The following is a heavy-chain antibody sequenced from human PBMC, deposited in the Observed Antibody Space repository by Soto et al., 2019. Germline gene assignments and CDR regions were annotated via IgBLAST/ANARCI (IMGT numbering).Heavy chain of an antibody. CDR2: INHSGST. Sequence: SETLSLTCAVYGGSFSGYYWSWIRQPPGKGLEWIGEINHSGSTNYNPSLKSRVTISVDTSKNQFSLKLSSVTAADTAVYYCARAEQLWLPQHCGQATLVNVSS. J-gene: IGHJ4*02. CDR3: ARAEQLWLPQH. CDR1: GGSFSGYY. V-gene: IGHV4-34*01. D-gene: IGHD5-18*01.